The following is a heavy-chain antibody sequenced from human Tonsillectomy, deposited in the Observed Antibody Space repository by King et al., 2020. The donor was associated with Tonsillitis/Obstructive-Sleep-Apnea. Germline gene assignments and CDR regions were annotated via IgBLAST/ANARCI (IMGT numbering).Heavy chain of an antibody. D-gene: IGHD3-3*01. J-gene: IGHJ4*02. CDR2: FKSKTDGGTT. V-gene: IGHV3-15*01. Sequence: VQLVESGGGLVKPGGSLRLSCAASGFTFSNAWMTWVRQAPGKGLEWVGRFKSKTDGGTTDYAAPVKGRFTISRDDSKNTLYLQMNSLKTEDTAVYYCTTWDFWSYWGQGTLVTVSS. CDR3: TTWDFWSY. CDR1: GFTFSNAW.